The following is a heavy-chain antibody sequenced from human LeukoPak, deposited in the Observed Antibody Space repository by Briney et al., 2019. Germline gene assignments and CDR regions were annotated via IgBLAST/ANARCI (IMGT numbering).Heavy chain of an antibody. J-gene: IGHJ5*02. Sequence: GGSLRLSCAASGFTFSSYEMNWVRQAPGKGLEWVSYISSSGSTIYYADSVKGRFTISRDNSKNTLYLQMNSLRAEDTAVYCCAKDFSGGSNWFDRWGQGTLVTVSS. CDR1: GFTFSSYE. CDR3: AKDFSGGSNWFDR. V-gene: IGHV3-48*03. CDR2: ISSSGSTI. D-gene: IGHD6-19*01.